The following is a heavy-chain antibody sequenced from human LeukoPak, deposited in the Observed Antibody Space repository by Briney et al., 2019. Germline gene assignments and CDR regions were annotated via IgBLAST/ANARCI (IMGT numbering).Heavy chain of an antibody. Sequence: GGSLRLSCTASGFTFNVYGMHWVRQSPGKGLEWVSSISWNTYKIDYADSVEGRFTISRDNAKNSLYLQMNSLRTEDTALYYCARDMGPGGSSWYDYWGQGILVTVSS. V-gene: IGHV3-9*01. D-gene: IGHD6-13*01. CDR2: ISWNTYKI. CDR3: ARDMGPGGSSWYDY. J-gene: IGHJ4*02. CDR1: GFTFNVYG.